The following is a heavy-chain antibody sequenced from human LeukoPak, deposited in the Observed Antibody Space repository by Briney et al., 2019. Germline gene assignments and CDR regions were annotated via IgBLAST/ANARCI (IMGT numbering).Heavy chain of an antibody. Sequence: ASVKVSCKASGYTFTNYGISWVRQAPGQGLEWMGWISTYNGNTNYAQNLQGRVTITTDTSTTTAYMELRSLRSDDTAVYYCARGGSGTYYPWGQGTLATVSS. V-gene: IGHV1-18*01. D-gene: IGHD1-26*01. CDR3: ARGGSGTYYP. CDR2: ISTYNGNT. J-gene: IGHJ5*02. CDR1: GYTFTNYG.